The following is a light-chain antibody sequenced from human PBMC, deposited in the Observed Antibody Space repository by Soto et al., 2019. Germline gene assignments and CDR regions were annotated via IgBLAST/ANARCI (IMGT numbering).Light chain of an antibody. J-gene: IGLJ2*01. V-gene: IGLV2-14*03. CDR1: SSDVGGCNC. CDR3: SSYTSTNTSVV. Sequence: QSALTQPASVSGSPGQSITISCTGTSSDVGGCNCVSWYQQHPGKAPKLMIYDVSNRPSGVSDRFSGTKSGNMASLTISGLQAEDEADFYCSSYTSTNTSVVFGGGTQLTVL. CDR2: DVS.